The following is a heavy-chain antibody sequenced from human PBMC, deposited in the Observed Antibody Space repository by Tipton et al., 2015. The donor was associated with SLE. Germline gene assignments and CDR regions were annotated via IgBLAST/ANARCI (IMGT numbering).Heavy chain of an antibody. J-gene: IGHJ4*02. D-gene: IGHD3-10*01. Sequence: SLRLSCAASGFTFSYYWMSWVRQAPGKGLEWVANIKQDGSETYYVDSVKGRFTISRDNAKNSLYLQMNSLRAEDTAVYYCARVVGSGSPDYWGQGTLVTVSS. CDR2: IKQDGSET. CDR1: GFTFSYYW. CDR3: ARVVGSGSPDY. V-gene: IGHV3-7*01.